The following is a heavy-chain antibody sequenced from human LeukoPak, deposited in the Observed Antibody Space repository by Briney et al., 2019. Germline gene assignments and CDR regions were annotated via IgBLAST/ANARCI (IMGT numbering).Heavy chain of an antibody. Sequence: PGGSLRLSCTASGFTFSSYAMGWVRQAPGKGLERVSAISGSGGSTYYADSVKGRFTISRDNSKNTLYLQMNSLRAEDTAVYYRAKAIGGAAAGSLYYYGMDVWGQGTTVTVSS. V-gene: IGHV3-23*01. CDR1: GFTFSSYA. CDR3: AKAIGGAAAGSLYYYGMDV. D-gene: IGHD6-13*01. CDR2: ISGSGGST. J-gene: IGHJ6*02.